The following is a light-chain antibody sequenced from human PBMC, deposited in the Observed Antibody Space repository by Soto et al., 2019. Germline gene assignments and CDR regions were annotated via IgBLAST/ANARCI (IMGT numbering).Light chain of an antibody. CDR3: QQYSSYPLT. Sequence: DIQMSQSPSTLSASVGGRVTITCRASQGTGDWLAWYQQKPGKAPKLLIYKTSTLEGGVPSRFSGSGSETEFTLTISSLQPDDFETHYCQQYSSYPLTFGGGTKVEIX. J-gene: IGKJ4*01. CDR2: KTS. CDR1: QGTGDW. V-gene: IGKV1-5*03.